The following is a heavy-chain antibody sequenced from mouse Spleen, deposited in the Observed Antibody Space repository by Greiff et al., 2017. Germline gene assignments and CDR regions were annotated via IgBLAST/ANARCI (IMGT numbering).Heavy chain of an antibody. CDR3: VRQSYYDYAMDY. D-gene: IGHD2-1*01. J-gene: IGHJ4*01. Sequence: DVHLVESGGGLVQPKGSLKLSCAASGFSFNTYAMNWVRQAPGKGLEWVARIRSKSNNYATYYADSVKDRFTISRDDSESMLYLQMNNLKTEDTAMYYCVRQSYYDYAMDYWGQGTSVTVSS. CDR2: IRSKSNNYAT. V-gene: IGHV10-1*01. CDR1: GFSFNTYA.